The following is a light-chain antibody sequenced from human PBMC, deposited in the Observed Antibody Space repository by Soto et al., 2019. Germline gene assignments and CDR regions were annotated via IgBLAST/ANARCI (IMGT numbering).Light chain of an antibody. Sequence: DLQMTQSPSAMSASVGDRVTITCRASQGITNSLAWVQQKPGKAPKRLIYAASSLQSGVPSRFSGSGSGTEFTLTIRSVQPEDFATYYCLQHRSYPWTFGQGTKVDIK. CDR3: LQHRSYPWT. V-gene: IGKV1-17*03. J-gene: IGKJ1*01. CDR2: AAS. CDR1: QGITNS.